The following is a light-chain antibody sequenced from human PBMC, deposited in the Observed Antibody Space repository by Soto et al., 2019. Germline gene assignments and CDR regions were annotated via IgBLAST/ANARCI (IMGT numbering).Light chain of an antibody. J-gene: IGKJ1*01. CDR2: GAS. CDR1: QSVSNS. CDR3: QQYNKWPRT. V-gene: IGKV3-15*01. Sequence: IVMTQSPATLSVSPGERATLSCGASQSVSNSLAWYQQKPGQAPRLLIYGASTRATGIPARFTGGGSGTEFTLTITSLQSEDFAVYYCQQYNKWPRTFGQGTKVDIK.